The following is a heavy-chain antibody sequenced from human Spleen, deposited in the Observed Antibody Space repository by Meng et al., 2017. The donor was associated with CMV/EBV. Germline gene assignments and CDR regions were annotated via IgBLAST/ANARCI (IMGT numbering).Heavy chain of an antibody. V-gene: IGHV4-34*09. J-gene: IGHJ5*02. CDR2: INHSGST. D-gene: IGHD3-10*01. Sequence: QLQLQESGSGLGKPSQTLSLTCAVSGGSFSGYYWSWIRQPPGKGLEWIGEINHSGSTNYNPSLKSRVTISVDTSKNQFSLKLSSVTAADTAVYYCARGGSMVRGVIFNWFDPWGQGTLVTVSS. CDR1: GGSFSGYY. CDR3: ARGGSMVRGVIFNWFDP.